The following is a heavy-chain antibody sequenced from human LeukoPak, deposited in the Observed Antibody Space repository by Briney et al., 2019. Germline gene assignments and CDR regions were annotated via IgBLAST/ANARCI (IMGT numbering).Heavy chain of an antibody. CDR2: ISANNGNT. CDR1: GYTFSSHG. D-gene: IGHD3-10*01. Sequence: ASVKVSCKASGYTFSSHGIPWVRQAPGQGLEWMGWISANNGNTNYAQKLQGRVTVTTDTSTSIAYMELRSLRSDDTAVYYCAREGTAGRYYFDFWGQGTLVIVSS. V-gene: IGHV1-18*01. J-gene: IGHJ4*02. CDR3: AREGTAGRYYFDF.